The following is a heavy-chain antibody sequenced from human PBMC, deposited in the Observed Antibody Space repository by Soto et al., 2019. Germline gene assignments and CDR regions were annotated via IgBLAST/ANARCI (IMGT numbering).Heavy chain of an antibody. CDR3: ARDLGGQIVDY. CDR2: ISGYNGNT. CDR1: GYTFTIYC. Sequence: ASVKVSCKASGYTFTIYCISWVRQAPGQGLEWMGWISGYNGNTKYAQKLQGRVTMTTDTSTSTAYMELRSLRSDDTAVYYCARDLGGQIVDYWGQGTLVTVSS. D-gene: IGHD1-26*01. J-gene: IGHJ4*02. V-gene: IGHV1-18*01.